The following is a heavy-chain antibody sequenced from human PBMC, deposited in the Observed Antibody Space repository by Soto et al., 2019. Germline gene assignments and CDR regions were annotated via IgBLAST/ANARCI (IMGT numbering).Heavy chain of an antibody. CDR2: ISGSGGST. J-gene: IGHJ1*01. Sequence: EVPLLESGGGLVQPGGSLRLSCAASGFTFSRYAMSWVRQAPGKGLEWVSAISGSGGSTYYADSVKGRFTISRDNSKNTLYLQMNSLRAEDTAVYYCAKGDGDYEYFQHWGQGTLVTVSS. V-gene: IGHV3-23*01. CDR3: AKGDGDYEYFQH. D-gene: IGHD4-17*01. CDR1: GFTFSRYA.